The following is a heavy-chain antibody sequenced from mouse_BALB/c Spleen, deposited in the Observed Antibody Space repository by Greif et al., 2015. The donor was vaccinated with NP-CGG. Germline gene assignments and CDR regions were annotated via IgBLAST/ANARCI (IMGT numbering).Heavy chain of an antibody. D-gene: IGHD4-1*01. CDR1: GFTFSSYT. J-gene: IGHJ4*01. V-gene: IGHV5-12-2*01. CDR3: ARRNWDYAMDY. Sequence: EVQVEESGGGLVQPGGSLKLSCAASGFTFSSYTMSWVRQTPEKRLEWVAYISNGGGSTYYPDTVKGRFTISRYNAKTTLFLQMSSLKSEDTAMYYCARRNWDYAMDYWGQGTSVTVSS. CDR2: ISNGGGST.